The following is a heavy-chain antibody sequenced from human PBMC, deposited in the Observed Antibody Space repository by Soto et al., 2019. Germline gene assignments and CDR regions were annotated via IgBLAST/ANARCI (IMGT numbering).Heavy chain of an antibody. J-gene: IGHJ4*02. V-gene: IGHV1-69*01. CDR2: ISPLFGTA. Sequence: QVQLVQSGAEVKKPGSSVKVSCKASGGTFSSYTISWVRRAPGQGLEWMGGISPLFGTANYAQKFQGRVTITADESTSTAYMQLSSLRSEDTAVYYCARAGYGDYGKPFDYWGQGTLVTVSS. CDR1: GGTFSSYT. D-gene: IGHD4-17*01. CDR3: ARAGYGDYGKPFDY.